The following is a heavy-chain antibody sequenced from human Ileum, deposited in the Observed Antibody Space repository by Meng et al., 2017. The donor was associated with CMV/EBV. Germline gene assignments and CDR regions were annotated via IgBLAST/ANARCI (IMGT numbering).Heavy chain of an antibody. J-gene: IGHJ4*02. CDR2: ISGSGGST. CDR3: AKISLSSWYYFDY. D-gene: IGHD6-13*01. Sequence: AASGFTFSSYAMSWVRQAPGKGLEWVSAISGSGGSTYYADSVKGRFTISRDNSKNTLYLQMNSLRAEDTAVYYCAKISLSSWYYFDYWGQGTLVTVSS. CDR1: GFTFSSYA. V-gene: IGHV3-23*01.